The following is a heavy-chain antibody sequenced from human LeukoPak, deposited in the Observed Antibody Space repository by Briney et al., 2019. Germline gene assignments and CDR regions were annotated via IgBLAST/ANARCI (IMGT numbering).Heavy chain of an antibody. Sequence: SVKVSCKASGYTFTGYYMHWVRQAPGQGLEWMGGIIPIFGTANYAQKFQGRVTITTDESTSTAYMELSSLRSEDTAVYYCAQVAYCGGDCYDYYMDVWGKGTTVTVSS. CDR2: IIPIFGTA. V-gene: IGHV1-69*05. CDR1: GYTFTGYY. J-gene: IGHJ6*03. CDR3: AQVAYCGGDCYDYYMDV. D-gene: IGHD2-21*01.